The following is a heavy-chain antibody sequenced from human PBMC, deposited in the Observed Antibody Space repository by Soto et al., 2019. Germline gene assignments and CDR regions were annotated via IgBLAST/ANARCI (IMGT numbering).Heavy chain of an antibody. CDR1: GYTFTNYY. CDR2: MNPNSGNT. V-gene: IGHV1-8*02. CDR3: ARGGQWLRHDAFDI. J-gene: IGHJ3*02. D-gene: IGHD5-12*01. Sequence: GASVKVSCKASGYTFTNYYMHWVRQATGQGLEWMGWMNPNSGNTGYAQKFQGRVTMTRNTSISTAYMELSSLRSEDTAVYYCARGGQWLRHDAFDIWGQGTMVTISS.